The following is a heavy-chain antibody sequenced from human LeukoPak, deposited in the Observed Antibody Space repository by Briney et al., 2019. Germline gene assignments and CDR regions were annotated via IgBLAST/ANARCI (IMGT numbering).Heavy chain of an antibody. J-gene: IGHJ3*02. CDR1: GFTFSSYA. CDR3: ARGRYSGDDFDALDI. V-gene: IGHV3-64*01. CDR2: ISGNGGST. Sequence: GGSLRLSCAASGFTFSSYAMHWVRQAPGKGLQYVSTISGNGGSTYYANSVKGRFTISRDNSKNTLYLQMGSLRAEDMAVYYCARGRYSGDDFDALDIWGQGTMVTVSS. D-gene: IGHD5-12*01.